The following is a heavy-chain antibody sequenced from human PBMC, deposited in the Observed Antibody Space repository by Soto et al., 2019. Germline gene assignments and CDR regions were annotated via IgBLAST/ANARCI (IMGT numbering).Heavy chain of an antibody. CDR3: ALGGIASPGY. J-gene: IGHJ4*02. V-gene: IGHV3-23*01. Sequence: EVQLLESRGGLAQSGGALRLSCAATGFIFSNYAMSWVRQAPGKGLAWVSAIGGSGDSTYYADSVKGRFTISRDNSKSTLYLQMNNLRAEDTAIYYRALGGIASPGYWGQGTLVTVSS. CDR1: GFIFSNYA. CDR2: IGGSGDST. D-gene: IGHD6-13*01.